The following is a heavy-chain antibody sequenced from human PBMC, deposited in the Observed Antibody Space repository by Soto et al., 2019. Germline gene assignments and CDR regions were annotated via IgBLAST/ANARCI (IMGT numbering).Heavy chain of an antibody. V-gene: IGHV4-39*01. Sequence: PSETLSLTCAVFGDSIRNRNYYWAWIRQPPGKGLEWIVSRYDDGSTFYNPSLKGRVSVSIDTSKKQFSLKLSSVTAADTAVYYCARHGMDYYDSSGYYYSPYYFDYWGQGTLVTVSS. J-gene: IGHJ4*02. CDR2: RYDDGST. D-gene: IGHD3-22*01. CDR3: ARHGMDYYDSSGYYYSPYYFDY. CDR1: GDSIRNRNYY.